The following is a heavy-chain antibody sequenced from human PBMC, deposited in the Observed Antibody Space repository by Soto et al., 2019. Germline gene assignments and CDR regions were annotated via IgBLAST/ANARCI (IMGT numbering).Heavy chain of an antibody. CDR3: ARDAGGDFTWIQLWLTPFGMDV. D-gene: IGHD5-18*01. V-gene: IGHV3-7*01. J-gene: IGHJ6*02. CDR1: GFTFSSYW. Sequence: QPGGSLRLSCAASGFTFSSYWMSWVRQAPGKGLEWVANIKQDGSEKYYVDSVKGRFTISRDNAKNSLYLQMNSLRAEDTAVYYCARDAGGDFTWIQLWLTPFGMDVWGQGTTVTVSS. CDR2: IKQDGSEK.